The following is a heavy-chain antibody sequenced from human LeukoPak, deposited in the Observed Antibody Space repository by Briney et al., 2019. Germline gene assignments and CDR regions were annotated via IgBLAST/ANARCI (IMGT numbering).Heavy chain of an antibody. CDR2: VIHDGST. CDR1: GGSFSGFY. J-gene: IGHJ4*02. V-gene: IGHV4-34*12. CDR3: ARAFPHFDY. Sequence: PSETLSLTCVVYGGSFSGFYWSWIRQPPGKGLEWIGEVIHDGSTNYNPSLKSRVTISIDTSKQQFSLKLTSVTAADTAVYYCARAFPHFDYWGQGILVTVSS. D-gene: IGHD2/OR15-2a*01.